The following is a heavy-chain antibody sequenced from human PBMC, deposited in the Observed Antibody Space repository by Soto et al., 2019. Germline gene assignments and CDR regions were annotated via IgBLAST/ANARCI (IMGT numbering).Heavy chain of an antibody. V-gene: IGHV3-9*01. Sequence: EVQLVESGGDLVQPGRSLRLSCAASGFTFDDYAMHWVRQAPGKGLEWVAGIRWNSGNKGYADSVKGRFTISRDNAKNFLYLDMNSLRAEDTALYYCAKEAGLVRFFDWLSNGLDVWGQGTAVTVS. J-gene: IGHJ6*02. CDR3: AKEAGLVRFFDWLSNGLDV. CDR1: GFTFDDYA. CDR2: IRWNSGNK. D-gene: IGHD3-9*01.